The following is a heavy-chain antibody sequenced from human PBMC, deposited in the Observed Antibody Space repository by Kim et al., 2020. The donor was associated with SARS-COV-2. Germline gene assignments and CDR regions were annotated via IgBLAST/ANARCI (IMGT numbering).Heavy chain of an antibody. Sequence: GGSLRLSCAASGFTFSSYGMHWVRQAPGKGLEWVAVIWYDGSNKYYADSVKGRFTISRDNSKNTLYLQMNSLRAEDTAVYYCARDRRAAAGPRLDYWGQGTLVTVSS. CDR3: ARDRRAAAGPRLDY. CDR2: IWYDGSNK. V-gene: IGHV3-33*01. J-gene: IGHJ4*02. D-gene: IGHD6-13*01. CDR1: GFTFSSYG.